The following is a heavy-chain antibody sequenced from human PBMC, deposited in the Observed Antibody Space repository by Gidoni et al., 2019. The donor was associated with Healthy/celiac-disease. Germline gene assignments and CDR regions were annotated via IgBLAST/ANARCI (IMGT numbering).Heavy chain of an antibody. D-gene: IGHD6-13*01. CDR2: ISYDGSNK. CDR3: AKEDGLGIAAAGMGSDAFDI. V-gene: IGHV3-30*18. Sequence: QVQLVESGGGVVQPGRSLRLSCAASGFTFSSYGMHWVRQAQGKGLEWVAVISYDGSNKYYADSVKCRFTISRDNSKNTLYLQMNSLRAEDTAVYYCAKEDGLGIAAAGMGSDAFDIWGQGTMVTVSS. CDR1: GFTFSSYG. J-gene: IGHJ3*02.